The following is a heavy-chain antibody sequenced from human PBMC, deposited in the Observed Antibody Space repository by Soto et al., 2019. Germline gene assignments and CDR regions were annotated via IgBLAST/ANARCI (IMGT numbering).Heavy chain of an antibody. V-gene: IGHV1-3*01. D-gene: IGHD3-16*02. J-gene: IGHJ6*02. CDR1: GYTFTSYA. CDR2: INAGNGNT. CDR3: ARDPILLRLGELSRDYYYYGMDV. Sequence: GASVKVSCKASGYTFTSYAMHWVRQAPGQRLEWMGWINAGNGNTKYSQKFQGRVTITRDTSASTAYMELSSLRSEDTAVYYCARDPILLRLGELSRDYYYYGMDVWGQGTTVTVSS.